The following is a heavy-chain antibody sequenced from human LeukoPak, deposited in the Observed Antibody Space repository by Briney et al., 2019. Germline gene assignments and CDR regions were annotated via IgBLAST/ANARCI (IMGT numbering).Heavy chain of an antibody. CDR1: GGSFSGYY. CDR3: ASSDYDFWSGYYTGALSYYMDV. Sequence: PSETLSLTCAVYGGSFSGYYWSWISQPPGKGLEWIGEINHSGSTNYNPSLKSRVTISVDTSKNQFSLKLSSVTAADTAVYYCASSDYDFWSGYYTGALSYYMDVWGKGTTVTVSS. D-gene: IGHD3-3*01. V-gene: IGHV4-34*01. CDR2: INHSGST. J-gene: IGHJ6*03.